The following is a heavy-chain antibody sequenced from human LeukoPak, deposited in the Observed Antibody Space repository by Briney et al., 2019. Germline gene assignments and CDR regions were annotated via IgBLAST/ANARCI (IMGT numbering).Heavy chain of an antibody. V-gene: IGHV1-46*01. CDR1: GYTFTSYY. J-gene: IGHJ4*02. CDR2: INPSGGST. CDR3: DWTATVTKIDY. Sequence: ASVKVSCKASGYTFTSYYMHWVRQAPGQGLEWMGIINPSGGSTSYAQKFQGRVTMTRDTSTSTVYMELSSLRSEDTAVYYCDWTATVTKIDYWGQGTLVTVSS. D-gene: IGHD4-11*01.